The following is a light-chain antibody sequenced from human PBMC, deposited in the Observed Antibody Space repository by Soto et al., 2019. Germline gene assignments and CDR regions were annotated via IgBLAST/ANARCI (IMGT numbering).Light chain of an antibody. V-gene: IGKV1-5*03. CDR2: RAS. CDR1: QTISSR. J-gene: IGKJ1*01. Sequence: DIQMTQSPSTLSGYIGDRVTITCRASQTISSRLAWYQQKPGKAPKLLIYRASTLKSGLPSRFSGSGSGTEFTLTSSSLQPDDFATYYCQHYNSYSEAFGQGTMVDIK. CDR3: QHYNSYSEA.